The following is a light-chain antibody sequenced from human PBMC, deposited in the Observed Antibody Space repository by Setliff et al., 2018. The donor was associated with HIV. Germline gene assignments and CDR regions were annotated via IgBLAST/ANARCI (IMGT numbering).Light chain of an antibody. V-gene: IGKV1-12*01. CDR1: QVISSW. CDR2: SAS. Sequence: DIQVTQSPSSVSASVGDRVTITCRASQVISSWLAWYQQKPGKAPKLLIYSASTLQSGVPSRFSGSGFGTDFTLTVTSLQPEDFATYFCQQTDKTPYTFGRGTKVDIK. CDR3: QQTDKTPYT. J-gene: IGKJ2*01.